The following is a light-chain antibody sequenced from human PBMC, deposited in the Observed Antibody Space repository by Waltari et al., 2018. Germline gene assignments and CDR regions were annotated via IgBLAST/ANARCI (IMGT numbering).Light chain of an antibody. CDR1: SSNIGSNT. Sequence: QSVLTQPPSASGTPGQRVTISCSGSSSNIGSNTVNWYQQLPGTAPKLLIYMNNQRPSGGPDRFSGSKSGTSASLAISGLQSEDEADYYCAAWDDSLNGWVFGGGTKLTVL. V-gene: IGLV1-44*01. CDR3: AAWDDSLNGWV. CDR2: MNN. J-gene: IGLJ3*02.